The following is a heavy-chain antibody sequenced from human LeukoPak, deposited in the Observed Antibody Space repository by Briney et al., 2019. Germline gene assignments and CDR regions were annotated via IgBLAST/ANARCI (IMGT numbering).Heavy chain of an antibody. D-gene: IGHD5-12*01. Sequence: GASVKASCKASGGTFSSYAISWVRQAPGQGLEWMGRIIPIFGTANYAQKFQGRVTITTDESTSTAYMELSSLRSEDTAVYYCARDHGYGGYAEITYYFDYWGQGTLVTVSS. CDR2: IIPIFGTA. CDR1: GGTFSSYA. J-gene: IGHJ4*02. V-gene: IGHV1-69*05. CDR3: ARDHGYGGYAEITYYFDY.